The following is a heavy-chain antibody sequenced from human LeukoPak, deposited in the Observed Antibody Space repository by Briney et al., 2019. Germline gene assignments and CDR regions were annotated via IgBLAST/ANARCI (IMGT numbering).Heavy chain of an antibody. D-gene: IGHD4-23*01. CDR2: FGGSGTST. J-gene: IGHJ4*02. Sequence: PSGGSLRLSCAASGFTFSSYDMTWVRQAPGKGLEWVSTFGGSGTSTYYADSVKGRFTISRDNSKNTLYLQMNGLRAEDTAVYYCAKGSNCDYWGQGTLVTVSS. CDR1: GFTFSSYD. V-gene: IGHV3-23*01. CDR3: AKGSNCDY.